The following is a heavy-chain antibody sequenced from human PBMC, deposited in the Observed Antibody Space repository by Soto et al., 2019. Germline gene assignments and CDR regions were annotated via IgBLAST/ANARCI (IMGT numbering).Heavy chain of an antibody. CDR3: ARREDYYDSSGYLRP. J-gene: IGHJ5*02. Sequence: SETLSLTCAVYGGSFSGYYWSWVRQPPGKGLEWIGEINHSGSTNYNPSLKSRVTISVDTSKNQFSLKLSSVTAADTAVYYCARREDYYDSSGYLRPWGQGTLVTVSS. V-gene: IGHV4-34*01. CDR2: INHSGST. CDR1: GGSFSGYY. D-gene: IGHD3-22*01.